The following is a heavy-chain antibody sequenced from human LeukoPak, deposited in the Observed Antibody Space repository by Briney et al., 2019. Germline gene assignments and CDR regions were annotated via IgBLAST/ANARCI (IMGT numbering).Heavy chain of an antibody. Sequence: GRSLRLSCAASGFTFSSYAMHWVRQAPGKGLEWVAVIWYDGSNKDYADSVKGRFTISRDNSKNTLYLQMNSLRAEDTAVYYCARVPGYSSGWQRGXDAFDIWGQGTMVTVSS. D-gene: IGHD6-19*01. CDR2: IWYDGSNK. CDR1: GFTFSSYA. J-gene: IGHJ3*02. CDR3: ARVPGYSSGWQRGXDAFDI. V-gene: IGHV3-33*01.